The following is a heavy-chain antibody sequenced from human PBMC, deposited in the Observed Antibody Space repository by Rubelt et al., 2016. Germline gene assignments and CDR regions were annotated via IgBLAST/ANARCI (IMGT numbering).Heavy chain of an antibody. J-gene: IGHJ3*02. D-gene: IGHD2-21*01. V-gene: IGHV4-34*01. CDR2: INRSGST. CDR3: ARRTVVVMAMRADAFDI. Sequence: QVQLQQWGAGLLKPSETLSLTCAVYGGSFSGYYWSWIRQPPGKGLEWIGEINRSGSTNYNPSLKSRVTISVDTSKNQFSRKLGSVTAADTAGYDCARRTVVVMAMRADAFDIWGQGTMVTVSS. CDR1: GGSFSGYY.